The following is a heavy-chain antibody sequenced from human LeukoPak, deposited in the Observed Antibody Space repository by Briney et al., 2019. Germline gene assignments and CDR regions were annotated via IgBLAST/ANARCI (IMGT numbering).Heavy chain of an antibody. Sequence: SETLSLTCTVSAGSISSSRYYWGWIRQPPGKGLEWIGSIYHSGRTYYNPSLMSRTTMSVDTSKNQFSLKLSSVPAAGTAMYFCARPSSGWYSAFEYWGQGPLVTVSS. CDR1: AGSISSSRYY. CDR3: ARPSSGWYSAFEY. CDR2: IYHSGRT. D-gene: IGHD6-19*01. V-gene: IGHV4-39*01. J-gene: IGHJ4*01.